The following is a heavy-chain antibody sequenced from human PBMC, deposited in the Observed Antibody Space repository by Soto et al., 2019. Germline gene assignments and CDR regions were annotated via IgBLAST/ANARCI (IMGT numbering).Heavy chain of an antibody. CDR2: ISSSSSYI. CDR1: GFTFSSYS. J-gene: IGHJ6*02. D-gene: IGHD5-18*01. CDR3: ERDWGDTAMANYYGMDV. V-gene: IGHV3-21*01. Sequence: NPGGSLRLSCAASGFTFSSYSMNWVRQAPGKGLEWVSSISSSSSYIYYADSVKGRFTISRDNAKNSLYLQMNSLRAEDTAVYYCERDWGDTAMANYYGMDVWGQGTTVTVSS.